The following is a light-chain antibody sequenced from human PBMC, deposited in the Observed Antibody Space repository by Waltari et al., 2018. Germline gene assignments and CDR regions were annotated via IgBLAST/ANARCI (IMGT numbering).Light chain of an antibody. V-gene: IGKV3-20*01. CDR3: QHYVRLPVT. Sequence: EIVLTQSPGALSLSPGETATLSCRASQSIGRTIAGYQQKPGQAPRLLIYATSTRATGIPDRFSGSGSETDFSLTIYRLEPEDFAVYYCQHYVRLPVTFGQGTKVEIK. CDR1: QSIGRT. CDR2: ATS. J-gene: IGKJ1*01.